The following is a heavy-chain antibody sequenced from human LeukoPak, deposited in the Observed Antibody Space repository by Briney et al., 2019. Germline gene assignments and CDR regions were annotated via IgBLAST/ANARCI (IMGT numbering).Heavy chain of an antibody. Sequence: PSETLSLTCTVSGGSISSYYWSWIRQPPGKGLEWIWYIYYSGSTNYNPSLKSRVTISVDTSKNQFSLKLSSVTAADTAVYYCARHRSFPMTTVTIFDYWGQGTLVTVSS. CDR2: IYYSGST. V-gene: IGHV4-59*08. CDR3: ARHRSFPMTTVTIFDY. CDR1: GGSISSYY. J-gene: IGHJ4*02. D-gene: IGHD4-17*01.